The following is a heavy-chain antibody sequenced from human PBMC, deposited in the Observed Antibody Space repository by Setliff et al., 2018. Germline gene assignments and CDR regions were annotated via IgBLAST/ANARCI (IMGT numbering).Heavy chain of an antibody. CDR3: ARAGPTVTFFRVLVISWWDP. D-gene: IGHD3-3*01. Sequence: SETLSLTCTVSGDSISSGSYYWTWIRQPAGKGLEWIGHFHTGGSTNYNRSLRSRVSISVDTSKDQFSLKLSSVTAADTATYYCARAGPTVTFFRVLVISWWDPWGQGSLVTVS. CDR1: GDSISSGSYY. J-gene: IGHJ5*02. CDR2: FHTGGST. V-gene: IGHV4-61*09.